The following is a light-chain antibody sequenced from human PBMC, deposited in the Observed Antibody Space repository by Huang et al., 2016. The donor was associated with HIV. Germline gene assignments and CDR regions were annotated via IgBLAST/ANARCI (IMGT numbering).Light chain of an antibody. CDR1: QGISNT. J-gene: IGKJ4*01. Sequence: QLTQSPSSLSASVGDRVTITCRASQGISNTLAWYQQKPGKAPKLLIYDASSLQTGAPSRFSGSGSGTDFTLTISSLQPVDCATYYCQQFNHYPLTFGGGTKVEIE. CDR2: DAS. CDR3: QQFNHYPLT. V-gene: IGKV1D-13*01.